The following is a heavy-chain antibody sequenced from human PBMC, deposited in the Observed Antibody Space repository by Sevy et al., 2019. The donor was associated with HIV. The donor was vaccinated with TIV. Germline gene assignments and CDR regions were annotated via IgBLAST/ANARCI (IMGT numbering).Heavy chain of an antibody. D-gene: IGHD2-15*01. J-gene: IGHJ4*02. CDR2: INQDANEK. Sequence: GGSLRLSCAASGFTFSSFYMTCVRQAPGKGLEWVATINQDANEKYYGDSVKGRFTISRDNAKNSLYLQMNSLRAEDTAVYYCARGRYCVDGSCYFDYWGQGTLVTVSS. CDR3: ARGRYCVDGSCYFDY. CDR1: GFTFSSFY. V-gene: IGHV3-7*01.